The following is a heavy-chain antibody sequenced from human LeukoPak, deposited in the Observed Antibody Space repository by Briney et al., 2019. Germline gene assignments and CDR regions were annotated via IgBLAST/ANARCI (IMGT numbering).Heavy chain of an antibody. V-gene: IGHV3-48*04. CDR1: GFTFSSYS. CDR2: ISSSSTI. CDR3: ARGFHYGLDV. Sequence: GGSLRLSCAASGFTFSSYSMNWVRQAPGKGLEWVSYISSSSTIYYADSVKGRFTISRDNAKNSLYLQMNSLRAEDTAVYYCARGFHYGLDVWGQGTTVTVSS. D-gene: IGHD3-10*01. J-gene: IGHJ6*02.